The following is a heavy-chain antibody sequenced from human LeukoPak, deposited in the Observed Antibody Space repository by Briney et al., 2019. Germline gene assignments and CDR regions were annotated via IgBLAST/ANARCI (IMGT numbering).Heavy chain of an antibody. V-gene: IGHV3-74*01. J-gene: IGHJ3*02. D-gene: IGHD6-13*01. CDR2: INTDGSST. CDR3: ASPYSSSWALNDAFDI. CDR1: GFTFSSYW. Sequence: PGGSLRLSCAASGFTFSSYWMHWVRQAPGKGLVWVSRINTDGSSTSYADSVKGRFTISRDNAKNTLYLQMNSLRAEDTAVYYCASPYSSSWALNDAFDIWGQGTMVTVSS.